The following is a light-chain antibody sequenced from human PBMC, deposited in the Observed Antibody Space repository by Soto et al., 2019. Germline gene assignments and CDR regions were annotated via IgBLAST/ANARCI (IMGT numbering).Light chain of an antibody. J-gene: IGLJ1*01. V-gene: IGLV2-11*01. CDR2: DVS. CDR1: SSDVGGYNY. CDR3: GSYTSSSNYV. Sequence: QSALTQPRSVSGSPGQSVTISCTGTSSDVGGYNYVSWYQQHPGKAPKLMIFDVSERPSGVPARFSGSKSGNTASLTISGLQAADEADYYCGSYTSSSNYVFGTGTKLTVL.